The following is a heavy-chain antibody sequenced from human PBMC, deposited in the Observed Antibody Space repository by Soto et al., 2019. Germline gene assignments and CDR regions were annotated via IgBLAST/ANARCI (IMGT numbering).Heavy chain of an antibody. V-gene: IGHV1-46*01. J-gene: IGHJ6*02. Sequence: QVQLLQSGAEVKKPGASVQVSCKASGYVFTSSFVHWVRQAPGQGLEWMGMVNPSVGSTAYAHKFQGRIAVTREMSTATVYMDLRSLTSADTAIYYCAREVNSVIMPDDTEGGGGLEVWGQGTTVIVSS. CDR1: GYVFTSSF. D-gene: IGHD1-26*01. CDR3: AREVNSVIMPDDTEGGGGLEV. CDR2: VNPSVGST.